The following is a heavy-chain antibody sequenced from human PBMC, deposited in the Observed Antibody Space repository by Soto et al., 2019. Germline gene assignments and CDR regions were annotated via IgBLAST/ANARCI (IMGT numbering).Heavy chain of an antibody. CDR2: ISSSGSTI. CDR3: ARVVPAARDDNYYYYYYMDV. D-gene: IGHD2-2*01. CDR1: GFTFSDYY. Sequence: GGSLRLSCAASGFTFSDYYMSWIRQAPGKGLEWVSYISSSGSTIYYADSVKGRFTISRDNAKNSLYLQMNSLRAEDTAVYYCARVVPAARDDNYYYYYYMDVWGKGTTVTVSS. V-gene: IGHV3-11*01. J-gene: IGHJ6*03.